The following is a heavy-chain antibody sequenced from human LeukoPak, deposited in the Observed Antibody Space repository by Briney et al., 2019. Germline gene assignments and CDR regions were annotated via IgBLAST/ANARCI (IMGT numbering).Heavy chain of an antibody. D-gene: IGHD6-19*01. V-gene: IGHV3-53*01. Sequence: GGSLRLSCAASGFTVSSNYMSWVRQAPGKGLEWVSVIYSGGSTYYADSVKGRFTISRDNSKNTLYLQMNSLRAEDTAVYYCARGYKYSSGWYYFDYWGQGTLVTVSS. CDR3: ARGYKYSSGWYYFDY. CDR2: IYSGGST. CDR1: GFTVSSNY. J-gene: IGHJ4*02.